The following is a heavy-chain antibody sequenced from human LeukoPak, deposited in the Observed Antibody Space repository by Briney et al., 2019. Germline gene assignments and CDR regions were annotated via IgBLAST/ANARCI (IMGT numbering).Heavy chain of an antibody. V-gene: IGHV3-74*01. CDR3: ARVPGIAAAMAADY. CDR2: INPDGSST. D-gene: IGHD6-13*01. J-gene: IGHJ4*02. Sequence: GGSLRLSCAASGFTFSSYWMHWVRQAPGKGLVWVSRINPDGSSTSYADSVKGRFTISRDNANNTLYLQMNSLRAEDTAVYYCARVPGIAAAMAADYWGQGTLVTVSS. CDR1: GFTFSSYW.